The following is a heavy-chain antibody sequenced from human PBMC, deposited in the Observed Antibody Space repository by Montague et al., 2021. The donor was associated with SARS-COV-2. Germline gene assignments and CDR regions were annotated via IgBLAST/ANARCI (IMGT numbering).Heavy chain of an antibody. Sequence: SETLSLTCAVYGGSFSGYYWSWIRQPPGKGLEWIGEINHSGITNYNPSLKSRVTISVDTSKNQFSLKLSSVTAADTAVYYCARAYGDYIRLFYYYYGMDVWGQGTTVTVSS. CDR2: INHSGIT. J-gene: IGHJ6*02. CDR1: GGSFSGYY. CDR3: ARAYGDYIRLFYYYYGMDV. V-gene: IGHV4-34*01. D-gene: IGHD4-17*01.